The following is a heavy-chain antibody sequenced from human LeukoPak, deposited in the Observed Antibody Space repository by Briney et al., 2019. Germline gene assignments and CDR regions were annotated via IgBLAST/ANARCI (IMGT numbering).Heavy chain of an antibody. CDR3: AREKFNYDLLHYFDY. Sequence: SSETLSLTCTVSGGSISSYYWSWIRQPPWKGLEWIGYIYYSGSTNYNPSLKSRVTISVDTSKNQFSLKLSSVTAADTAVYYCAREKFNYDLLHYFDYWGQGTLVTVSS. V-gene: IGHV4-59*01. J-gene: IGHJ4*02. CDR2: IYYSGST. CDR1: GGSISSYY. D-gene: IGHD3-16*01.